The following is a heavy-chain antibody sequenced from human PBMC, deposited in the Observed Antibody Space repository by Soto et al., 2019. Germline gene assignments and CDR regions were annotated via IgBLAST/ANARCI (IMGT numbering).Heavy chain of an antibody. CDR3: ATGALSSSRGWDYFDY. D-gene: IGHD6-6*01. J-gene: IGHJ4*02. V-gene: IGHV1-2*04. Sequence: ASVKVSCKAYGYTFTGYNIHWVRQAPGHGLEWMGWINPNSGGTNYAEKFQGWVTMTRDTSISTAYMELSRLRSDDTAVYYCATGALSSSRGWDYFDYWCQGTLVTVSS. CDR1: GYTFTGYN. CDR2: INPNSGGT.